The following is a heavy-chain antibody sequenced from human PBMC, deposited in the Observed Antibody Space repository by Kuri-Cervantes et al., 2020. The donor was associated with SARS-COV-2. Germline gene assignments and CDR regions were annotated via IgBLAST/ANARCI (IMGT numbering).Heavy chain of an antibody. J-gene: IGHJ6*03. CDR2: VRYDGSNK. D-gene: IGHD1-26*01. V-gene: IGHV3-30*02. CDR3: AKGLGASSDYYYYYYMDV. CDR1: GFTFSDYY. Sequence: GESLKISCAASGFTFSDYYMSWIRQAPGKGLEWVAFVRYDGSNKYYADSVKGRFTISRDNSKNTLYLQMNSLRAEDTAVYYCAKGLGASSDYYYYYYMDVWGKGTTVTVSS.